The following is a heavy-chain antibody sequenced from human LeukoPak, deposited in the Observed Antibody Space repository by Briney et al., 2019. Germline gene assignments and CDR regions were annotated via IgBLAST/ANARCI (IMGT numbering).Heavy chain of an antibody. CDR2: ISSNGDST. CDR1: GFTFSSYA. Sequence: GGSLRLSCADSGFTFSSYAMHWVRQAPGKGLEYVPAISSNGDSTFYASSVKGRFTISRDNSKNTLYLQMGSLRAEDMAVYYCARGPCSGGSCYVGDWGQGTLVTVSS. V-gene: IGHV3-64*01. J-gene: IGHJ4*02. CDR3: ARGPCSGGSCYVGD. D-gene: IGHD2-15*01.